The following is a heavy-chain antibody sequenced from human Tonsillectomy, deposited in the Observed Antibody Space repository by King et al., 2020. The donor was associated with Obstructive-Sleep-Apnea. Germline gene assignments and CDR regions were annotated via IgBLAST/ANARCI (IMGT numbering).Heavy chain of an antibody. D-gene: IGHD3-22*01. J-gene: IGHJ6*02. V-gene: IGHV4-39*07. CDR1: GGSISSSSYY. Sequence: QLQESGPGLVKPSETLSLTCTVSGGSISSSSYYWGWIRQPPGKGLEWIGSIYYSGSTYYNPSLTSRVTISVDTSKNQFSLKLSSVTAADTAVYYCARDRTDYYDSSGYPWYYYGMDVWGQGTAVTVSS. CDR3: ARDRTDYYDSSGYPWYYYGMDV. CDR2: IYYSGST.